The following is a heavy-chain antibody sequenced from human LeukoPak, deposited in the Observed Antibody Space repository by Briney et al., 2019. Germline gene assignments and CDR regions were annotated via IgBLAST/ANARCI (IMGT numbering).Heavy chain of an antibody. CDR3: ALWFGDASGFDP. CDR2: MNPNRGNT. V-gene: IGHV1-8*01. J-gene: IGHJ5*02. Sequence: GASVKVSCKASGYTFTSYDINWVRQDTGERLEWMGWMNPNRGNTGYAQKFQGRVTMTRNTSISTAYMELSSLRSEDTAVYYCALWFGDASGFDPWGQGTLVTVS. D-gene: IGHD3-10*01. CDR1: GYTFTSYD.